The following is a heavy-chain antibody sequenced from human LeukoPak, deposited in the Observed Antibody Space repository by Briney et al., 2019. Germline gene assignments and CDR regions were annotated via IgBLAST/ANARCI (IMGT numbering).Heavy chain of an antibody. D-gene: IGHD6-13*01. CDR3: AKARSIAAAGTVPHAFDI. Sequence: GGSLRLSCAASGFTFSSCAMSWVRQAPGKGLEWVSAMSGSGGGTYYADPVKGRLTISRENSKNTLYLQMKSLRAEDAAVCYCAKARSIAAAGTVPHAFDIWGQGTMVTVSS. CDR1: GFTFSSCA. V-gene: IGHV3-23*01. J-gene: IGHJ3*02. CDR2: MSGSGGGT.